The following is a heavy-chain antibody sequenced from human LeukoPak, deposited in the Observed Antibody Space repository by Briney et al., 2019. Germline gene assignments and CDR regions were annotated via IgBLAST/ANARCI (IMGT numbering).Heavy chain of an antibody. CDR3: ARASSRYSSGWYGGRHFDY. CDR1: GYTFTIYY. V-gene: IGHV1-46*01. CDR2: INPSGGST. J-gene: IGHJ4*02. D-gene: IGHD6-19*01. Sequence: ASVKVSCTASGYTFTIYYMHWVRQAPGQGLEWMGIINPSGGSTSYAQKFQGRVTMTRDTSTSTVYMELSSLRSEDTAVYYCARASSRYSSGWYGGRHFDYWGQGTLVTVSS.